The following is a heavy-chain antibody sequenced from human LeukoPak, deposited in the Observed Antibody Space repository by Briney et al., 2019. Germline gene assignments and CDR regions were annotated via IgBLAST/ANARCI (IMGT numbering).Heavy chain of an antibody. Sequence: PGGSLRLSCAASGFTFSSYAMHWVRQAPGKGLEWVAVISYDGSNKYYADSVKGRFTISRDNSKNTLYLQMNSLRAEDTAVYYCARGTSPRLWFGPRYFDLWGRGTLVTVSS. D-gene: IGHD3-10*01. J-gene: IGHJ2*01. CDR1: GFTFSSYA. CDR3: ARGTSPRLWFGPRYFDL. CDR2: ISYDGSNK. V-gene: IGHV3-30-3*01.